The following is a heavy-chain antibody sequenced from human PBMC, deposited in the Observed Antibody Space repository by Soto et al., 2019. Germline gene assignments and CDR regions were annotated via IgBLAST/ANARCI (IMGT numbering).Heavy chain of an antibody. CDR1: GGSISSSSYY. Sequence: QLQLQESGPGLVKPSETLSLTCTVSGGSISSSSYYWGWIRQPPGKGLEWIGSIYYSGSTYYNPSLKSRVTISVDTSKNPFSLKLSSVTAADTAVYYCARWGYSSSGADFDYWGQGTLVTVSS. V-gene: IGHV4-39*01. J-gene: IGHJ4*02. CDR2: IYYSGST. CDR3: ARWGYSSSGADFDY. D-gene: IGHD6-6*01.